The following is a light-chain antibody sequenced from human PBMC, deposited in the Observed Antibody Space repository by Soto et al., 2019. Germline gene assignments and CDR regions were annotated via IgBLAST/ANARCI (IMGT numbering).Light chain of an antibody. CDR1: SSNIGSNY. CDR3: AAWDDSLSGVV. CDR2: RNN. V-gene: IGLV1-47*01. Sequence: QLVLTQPPSASGTPGQRVTISCSGSSSNIGSNYVYWYQQLPGTAPKLLIYRNNQRPSGVPDRFSGSKPGTSASLAISGLRSEDEANYYCAAWDDSLSGVVFGGGTQLTVL. J-gene: IGLJ3*02.